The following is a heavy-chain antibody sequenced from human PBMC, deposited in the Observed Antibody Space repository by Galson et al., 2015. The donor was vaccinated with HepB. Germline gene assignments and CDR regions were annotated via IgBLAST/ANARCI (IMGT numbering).Heavy chain of an antibody. V-gene: IGHV3-15*07. CDR3: TTDPDIVVVVAALSPFDY. CDR2: IKSKTDGGTT. D-gene: IGHD2-15*01. J-gene: IGHJ4*02. CDR1: GFTFSNAW. Sequence: SLRLSCAASGFTFSNAWMNWVRQAPGKGLEWVGRIKSKTDGGTTDYAAPMKGRFTISRDDSKNTLYLQMNSLKTEDTAVYYCTTDPDIVVVVAALSPFDYWGQGTLVTVSS.